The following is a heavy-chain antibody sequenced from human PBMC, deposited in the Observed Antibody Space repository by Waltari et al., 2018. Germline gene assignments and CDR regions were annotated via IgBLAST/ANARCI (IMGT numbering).Heavy chain of an antibody. Sequence: QVQLVESGGGVVQPGRSLRLSCAASGFTFSSYGMNWVRQAPGKGLEWVAVIWYDGSNKYYADSVKGRFTISRDNSKNTLYLQMNSLRAEDTAMYYCAKGVARDYYYYYMDVWGKGTTVTVSS. J-gene: IGHJ6*03. D-gene: IGHD5-12*01. CDR1: GFTFSSYG. CDR2: IWYDGSNK. V-gene: IGHV3-30*18. CDR3: AKGVARDYYYYYMDV.